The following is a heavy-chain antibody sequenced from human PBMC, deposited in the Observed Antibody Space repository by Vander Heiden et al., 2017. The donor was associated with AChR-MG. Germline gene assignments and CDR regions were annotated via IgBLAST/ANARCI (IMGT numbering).Heavy chain of an antibody. V-gene: IGHV4-34*01. CDR1: GGSFSGYY. CDR3: ARGRLRRYLIYYYYGMDV. D-gene: IGHD5-12*01. J-gene: IGHJ6*02. CDR2: INHSGST. Sequence: QVQLQQWGAGLLKPSETLSLTCAVYGGSFSGYYWSWIRQPPGKGLEWIGEINHSGSTNYNPSLKRRVTISVDTSKNQFSLKLSSVTAADTAVYYCARGRLRRYLIYYYYGMDVWGQGTTVTVSS.